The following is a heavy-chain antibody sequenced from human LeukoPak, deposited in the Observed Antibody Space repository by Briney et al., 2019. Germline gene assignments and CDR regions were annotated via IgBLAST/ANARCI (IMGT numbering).Heavy chain of an antibody. Sequence: ASVKVSCEASVYTFTGYYMHWVRQAPGQGLEWMGWINPNSGGTNYAQKFQGRVTMTRDTSISTAYMELSRLRSDDTAVYYCARDAYYYGSGSYGAAEYFQHWGQGTLVTVSS. J-gene: IGHJ1*01. CDR2: INPNSGGT. CDR1: VYTFTGYY. V-gene: IGHV1-2*02. D-gene: IGHD3-10*01. CDR3: ARDAYYYGSGSYGAAEYFQH.